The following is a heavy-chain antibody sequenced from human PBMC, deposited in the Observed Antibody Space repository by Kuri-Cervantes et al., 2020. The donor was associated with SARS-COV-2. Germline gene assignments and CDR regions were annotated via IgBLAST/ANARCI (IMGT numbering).Heavy chain of an antibody. V-gene: IGHV3-11*06. CDR1: GFTFSDYY. J-gene: IGHJ4*02. Sequence: GESLKISCAASGFTFSDYYMSWIRQAPGKGLEWVSYISSSSSYTNYADSVKGRFTISRDNAKNTLYLQMNSLRAEDTAVYYCARAIQIDYWGQGTLVTVSS. D-gene: IGHD3-3*01. CDR2: ISSSSSYT. CDR3: ARAIQIDY.